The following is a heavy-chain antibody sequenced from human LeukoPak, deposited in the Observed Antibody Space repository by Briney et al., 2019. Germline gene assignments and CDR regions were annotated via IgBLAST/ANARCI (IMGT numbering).Heavy chain of an antibody. CDR1: GGSFSGYY. Sequence: SETLSLTCAVYGGSFSGYYWSWIRQPPGKGLEWTGEINHSGSTNYNPSLKSRVTISVDTSKNQFSLKLSSVTAADTAVYYCARAPWYYDILTGYLPVAHFDYWGQGTLVTVSS. J-gene: IGHJ4*02. D-gene: IGHD3-9*01. V-gene: IGHV4-34*01. CDR2: INHSGST. CDR3: ARAPWYYDILTGYLPVAHFDY.